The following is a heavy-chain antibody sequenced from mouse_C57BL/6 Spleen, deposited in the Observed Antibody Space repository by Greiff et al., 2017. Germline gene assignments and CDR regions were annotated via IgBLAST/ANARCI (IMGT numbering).Heavy chain of an antibody. J-gene: IGHJ2*01. CDR2: ISSGGSYT. D-gene: IGHD2-3*01. V-gene: IGHV5-6*02. CDR1: GFTFSSYG. Sequence: DVMLVESGGDLVKPGGSLKLSCAASGFTFSSYGMSWVRQTPDKRLEWVATISSGGSYTYYPDSVKGRFTISRDNAKNTLYLQMSSLKSEDTAMYYCASWGYDGYYDYWGQGTTLTVSS. CDR3: ASWGYDGYYDY.